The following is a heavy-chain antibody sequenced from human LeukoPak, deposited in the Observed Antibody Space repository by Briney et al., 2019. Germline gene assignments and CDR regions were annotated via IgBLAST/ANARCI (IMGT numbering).Heavy chain of an antibody. J-gene: IGHJ4*02. D-gene: IGHD3-10*01. CDR2: ISDGGVNT. CDR1: GFTFGTYA. Sequence: PGGSLRLSCAASGFTFGTYAMNWVRQAPGKGLEWVSGISDGGVNTYYVDSVKGRFTISRDNSKNTLYLQVNSLRAEDTAVYYCARSSRPAGAFDYWGQGTLVTVSS. V-gene: IGHV3-23*01. CDR3: ARSSRPAGAFDY.